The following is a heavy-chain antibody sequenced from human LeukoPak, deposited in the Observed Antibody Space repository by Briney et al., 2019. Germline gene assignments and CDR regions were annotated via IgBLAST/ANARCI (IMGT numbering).Heavy chain of an antibody. CDR2: ISGSGATT. CDR3: AKVWGTSGPFDY. J-gene: IGHJ4*02. D-gene: IGHD3-16*01. V-gene: IGHV3-23*01. CDR1: GFTFTTYA. Sequence: GGSLRLSCAASGFTFTTYAMTWVRQAPGKGLEWVSGISGSGATTYYADSVKGRFTISRDKSKNTLDLQMNSLSAEDTAVYYCAKVWGTSGPFDYWGQGTLVTVSS.